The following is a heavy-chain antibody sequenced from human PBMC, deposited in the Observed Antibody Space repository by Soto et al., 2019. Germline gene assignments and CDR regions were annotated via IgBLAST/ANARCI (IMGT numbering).Heavy chain of an antibody. V-gene: IGHV1-69*06. Sequence: SVKVSCKASGGTFSSYAISWVRQAPGQGLEWMGGIIPIFGTANYAQKFQGRVTVTADKSTSTAYMELSSLRSEDTAVYYCATGYSSSWRPGSWGQGTLVTVSS. CDR2: IIPIFGTA. CDR3: ATGYSSSWRPGS. J-gene: IGHJ5*02. D-gene: IGHD6-13*01. CDR1: GGTFSSYA.